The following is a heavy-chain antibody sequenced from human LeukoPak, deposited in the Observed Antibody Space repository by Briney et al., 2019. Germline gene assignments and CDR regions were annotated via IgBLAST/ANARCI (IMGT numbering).Heavy chain of an antibody. V-gene: IGHV4-31*03. J-gene: IGHJ6*02. CDR3: ARRPLPDPAAESFYYYYYGMDV. Sequence: SETLSLTCTVSGASVSSAGYFWNWIRQHPGKGLEWIGYIYYDGGTSYNPSLKSRLSISADTSTNQFSLSLSSVTAADTAVYYCARRPLPDPAAESFYYYYYGMDVWGQGTTVTVSS. D-gene: IGHD1-14*01. CDR2: IYYDGGT. CDR1: GASVSSAGYF.